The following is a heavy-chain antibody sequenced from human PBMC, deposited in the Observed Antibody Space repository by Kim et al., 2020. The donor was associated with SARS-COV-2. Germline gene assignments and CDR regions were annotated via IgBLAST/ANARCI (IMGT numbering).Heavy chain of an antibody. J-gene: IGHJ3*02. V-gene: IGHV4-39*07. CDR3: ARDVDTAMVLAFEI. CDR2: IYYSGST. CDR1: GGSISSSSYY. Sequence: ETLSLTCTXSGGSISSSSYYWGWIRQPPGKGLEWIGSIYYSGSTYYNPSLKSRVTISVDTSKNQFSLKLSSVTAADTAVYYCARDVDTAMVLAFEIWG. D-gene: IGHD5-18*01.